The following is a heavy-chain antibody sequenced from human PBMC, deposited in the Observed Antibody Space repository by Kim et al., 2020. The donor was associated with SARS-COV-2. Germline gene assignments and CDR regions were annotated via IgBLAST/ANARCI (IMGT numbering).Heavy chain of an antibody. D-gene: IGHD3-22*01. CDR1: GFTFDDYA. CDR3: AKAFYDSSGYSRAFDI. Sequence: GGSLRLSCAASGFTFDDYAMHWVRQAPGKGLEWVAGISWDRGSIGYADSVKGRFTISRDNAKNSLYLQMNRLRAEDTALYYCAKAFYDSSGYSRAFDIWGQGTMVTVSS. CDR2: ISWDRGSI. J-gene: IGHJ3*02. V-gene: IGHV3-9*01.